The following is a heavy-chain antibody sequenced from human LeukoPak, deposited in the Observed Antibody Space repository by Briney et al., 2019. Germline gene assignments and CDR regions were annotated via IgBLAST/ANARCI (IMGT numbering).Heavy chain of an antibody. CDR1: GGSISSYY. CDR2: IYDSGST. V-gene: IGHV4-59*01. J-gene: IGHJ4*02. Sequence: PSETLSLTCTVSGGSISSYYWNWIRQPPGKGLEWIGYIYDSGSTDYNPSLKSRVTISVDTSKNQFSLKLSSVTAADTAVYYCARAVAAYTPGFDYWGQGTLVTVSS. CDR3: ARAVAAYTPGFDY. D-gene: IGHD3-16*01.